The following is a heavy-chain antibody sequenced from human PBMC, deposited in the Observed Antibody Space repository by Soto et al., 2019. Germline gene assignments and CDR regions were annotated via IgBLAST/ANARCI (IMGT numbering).Heavy chain of an antibody. D-gene: IGHD3-3*01. Sequence: SETLSLTCTVSGGSISSGGYYWSWIRQHPGKGREGIGYIYESGSTYYNPSHKSQVTITVDTSKTQFALKLSSVTAADTAVYYCERDTRGYAFWSGNVYYYYGMDVWGQGTPVTVSS. CDR3: ERDTRGYAFWSGNVYYYYGMDV. CDR2: IYESGST. V-gene: IGHV4-31*01. CDR1: GGSISSGGYY. J-gene: IGHJ6*02.